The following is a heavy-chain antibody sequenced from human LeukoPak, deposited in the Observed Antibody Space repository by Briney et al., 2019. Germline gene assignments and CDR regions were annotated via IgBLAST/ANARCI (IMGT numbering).Heavy chain of an antibody. CDR3: AREGGDYDSSGYSTYFDY. CDR1: GGSISSSSYY. D-gene: IGHD3-22*01. CDR2: IYYSGST. Sequence: SETLSLTCTVSGGSISSSSYYWGWIRQPPGKGLEWIGSIYYSGSTYYNPSLKSRVTISVDTSKNQFSLKLSSVTAADTAAYYCAREGGDYDSSGYSTYFDYWGQGTLVTVSS. V-gene: IGHV4-39*07. J-gene: IGHJ4*02.